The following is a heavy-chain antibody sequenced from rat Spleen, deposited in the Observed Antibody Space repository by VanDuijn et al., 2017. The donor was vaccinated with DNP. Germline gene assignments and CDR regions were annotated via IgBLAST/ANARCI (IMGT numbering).Heavy chain of an antibody. CDR2: IMFDGSGI. D-gene: IGHD1-5*01. CDR3: ARHGEVHLRYAMDA. V-gene: IGHV5-17*01. CDR1: GFTFSDYA. Sequence: EVQLVESGGGLVQPGNSLKLSCAASGFTFSDYAMAWVRQSPKRGLDWVATIMFDGSGIYSRDSVKGRFTISRDNAKSTLYLQMDSLRSEETATYYCARHGEVHLRYAMDAWGQGTSVTVSS. J-gene: IGHJ4*01.